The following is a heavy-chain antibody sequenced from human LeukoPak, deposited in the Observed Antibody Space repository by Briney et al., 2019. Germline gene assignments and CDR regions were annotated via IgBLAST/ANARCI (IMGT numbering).Heavy chain of an antibody. J-gene: IGHJ3*02. D-gene: IGHD3-3*01. CDR1: GGSISSYY. CDR2: IYYSEST. CDR3: ARGVGVKDDAFDI. Sequence: SETLSLTCTVSGGSISSYYWSWIRQPPGKGLEWIGYIYYSESTNYNPSLKSRVTISVDTSKNQFSLKLSSVTAADTAVYYCARGVGVKDDAFDIWGQGTMVTVSS. V-gene: IGHV4-59*01.